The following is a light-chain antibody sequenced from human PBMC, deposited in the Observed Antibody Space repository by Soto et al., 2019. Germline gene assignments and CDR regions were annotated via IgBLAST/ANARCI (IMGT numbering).Light chain of an antibody. Sequence: DIQMTQSPSSLSASVGDRVTITCQASQDINTYLNWYQQKPGKAPNLLIYNASKLETGVPSRFSGGGSGTDFTFTVSSLQPEDIATYFCQHNDNILLTFGRGTKVEI. CDR1: QDINTY. CDR2: NAS. CDR3: QHNDNILLT. J-gene: IGKJ4*01. V-gene: IGKV1-33*01.